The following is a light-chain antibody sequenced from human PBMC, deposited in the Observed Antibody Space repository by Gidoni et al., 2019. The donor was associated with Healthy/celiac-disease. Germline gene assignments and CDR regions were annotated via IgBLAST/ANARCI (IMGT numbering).Light chain of an antibody. CDR2: AAS. CDR3: QQLNSYPRT. V-gene: IGKV1-9*01. Sequence: DIQLTQSPSFLSASVGDRVTITCWASQGISSYLAWYQQKPGKAPKLLIYAASTLQSGVPSRFSGSGSGTEFTHTISSLQPEDFATYYCQQLNSYPRTFGQGTKVEIK. J-gene: IGKJ1*01. CDR1: QGISSY.